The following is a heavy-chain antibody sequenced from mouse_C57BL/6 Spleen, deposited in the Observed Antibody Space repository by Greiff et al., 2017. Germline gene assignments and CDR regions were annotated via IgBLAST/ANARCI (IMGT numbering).Heavy chain of an antibody. CDR2: IYPGDGDT. D-gene: IGHD1-1*01. J-gene: IGHJ1*03. V-gene: IGHV1-82*01. CDR3: ARPVTTVVRYFDV. Sequence: VQLVESGPELVKPGASVKISCKASGYAFSSSWMNWVKQRPGKGLEWIGRIYPGDGDTNYNGKFKGKATLTADKSSSTAYMQLSSLTSEDSAVYFCARPVTTVVRYFDVWGTGTTVTVSS. CDR1: GYAFSSSW.